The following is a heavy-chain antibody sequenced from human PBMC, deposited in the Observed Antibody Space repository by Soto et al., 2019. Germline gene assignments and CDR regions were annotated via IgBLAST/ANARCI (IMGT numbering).Heavy chain of an antibody. CDR3: ERYATYYDFWSGSAFLAHYYYMDV. J-gene: IGHJ6*03. CDR2: MNPNSGNT. V-gene: IGHV1-8*01. Sequence: QVQLVQSGAEVKKPGASVKVSCKASGYTFTSYDINWVRQATGQGLEWMGWMNPNSGNTGYAQKFQGRVTMTRTTPISPAYMELSRLSSEDTAVYYCERYATYYDFWSGSAFLAHYYYMDVWGKGPTVTVSS. D-gene: IGHD3-3*01. CDR1: GYTFTSYD.